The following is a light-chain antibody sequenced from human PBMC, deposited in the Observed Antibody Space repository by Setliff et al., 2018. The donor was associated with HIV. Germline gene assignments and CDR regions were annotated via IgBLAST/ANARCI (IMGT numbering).Light chain of an antibody. CDR3: SSFTISTTGV. Sequence: QSMLTQPASVSGSPGQSSTISCTGTSSDVGGYNYVSWYQYHPGKAPKLIIYDVNKRPSGVSNRFSGSKSGNTASLTISGLQAEDEADYYCSSFTISTTGVFGGGTKVTVL. CDR1: SSDVGGYNY. V-gene: IGLV2-14*03. J-gene: IGLJ3*02. CDR2: DVN.